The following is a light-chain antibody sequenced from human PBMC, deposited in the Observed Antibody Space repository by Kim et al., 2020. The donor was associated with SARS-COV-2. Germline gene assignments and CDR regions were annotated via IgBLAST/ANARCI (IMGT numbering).Light chain of an antibody. CDR2: QDS. J-gene: IGLJ3*02. CDR1: KLGDKY. V-gene: IGLV3-1*01. Sequence: SYELTQPPSVSVSPGQTASITCSGDKLGDKYACWYQQKPGQSPVLVIYQDSKRPSGIPERFSGSNSGNTATLTISGTQAMDEADYYCQAWDSSIHWVFGGGTKLTVL. CDR3: QAWDSSIHWV.